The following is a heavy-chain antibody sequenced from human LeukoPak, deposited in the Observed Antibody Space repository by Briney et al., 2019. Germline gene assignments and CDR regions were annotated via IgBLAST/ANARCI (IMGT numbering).Heavy chain of an antibody. CDR1: GYPFTSYY. J-gene: IGHJ6*02. CDR2: INPSGGST. D-gene: IGHD3-10*01. CDR3: ATYYYGSGPQEYYYYYGMDV. Sequence: GASVKVSCKASGYPFTSYYMHWVRQAPGQGLEWMGIINPSGGSTSYAQKFQGRVTMTRDTSTSTVYMELSSLRSEDTAVYYCATYYYGSGPQEYYYYYGMDVWGQGTTVTVSS. V-gene: IGHV1-46*01.